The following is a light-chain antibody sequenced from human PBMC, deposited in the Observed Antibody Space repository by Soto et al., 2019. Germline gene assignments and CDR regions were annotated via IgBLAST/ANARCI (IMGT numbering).Light chain of an antibody. J-gene: IGKJ2*02. CDR2: EVS. CDR1: QSLLHRDGKTY. Sequence: VLTQTPLSLSVTPGQPASISCMSSQSLLHRDGKTYLYGYLQKPGQPPQLLIYEVSNRFSGVPYSFTPCASATDFTLTIRPVQSAVVGVYYCLQAVDIPCT. V-gene: IGKV2-29*03. CDR3: LQAVDIPCT.